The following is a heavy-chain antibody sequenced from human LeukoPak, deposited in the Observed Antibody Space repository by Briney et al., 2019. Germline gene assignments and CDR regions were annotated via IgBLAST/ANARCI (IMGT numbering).Heavy chain of an antibody. V-gene: IGHV3-48*01. D-gene: IGHD3-16*01. CDR1: GFTFSSYW. J-gene: IGHJ4*02. CDR3: ARVREYGTYAYYY. CDR2: ISSSTSAI. Sequence: GGSLRLSCAASGFTFSSYWMHWVRQAPGKGLEWLAYISSSTSAIYYADSVKGRFTISRDNAQNSLYLQMNSLRAEDTAVYYCARVREYGTYAYYYWGQGTLVTVSS.